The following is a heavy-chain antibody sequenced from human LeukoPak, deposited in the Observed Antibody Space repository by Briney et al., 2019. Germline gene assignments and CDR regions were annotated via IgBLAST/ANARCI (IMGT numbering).Heavy chain of an antibody. V-gene: IGHV3-74*01. CDR3: ATEGALGKYSSFDY. CDR1: GFTLSNYW. CDR2: INSDGSGT. D-gene: IGHD5-18*01. J-gene: IGHJ4*02. Sequence: GGSLRLSCAASGFTLSNYWMHWVRQAPGKGLVWVSRINSDGSGTIYADSVKGRFTISRDNAKNTLYLQMNSLRAEDTAVYYCATEGALGKYSSFDYWGQGTLVTVSS.